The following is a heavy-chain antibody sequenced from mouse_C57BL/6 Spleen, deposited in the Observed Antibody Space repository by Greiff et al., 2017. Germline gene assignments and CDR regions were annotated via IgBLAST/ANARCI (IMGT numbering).Heavy chain of an antibody. J-gene: IGHJ2*01. CDR2: INPSTGGT. CDR3: ARRSDDGYHY. Sequence: VQLQQSGPELVKPGASVKISCKASGYSFTGYYMNWVKQSPEKSLEWIGEINPSTGGTTYNQKFKAKATLTVDKSSSTASMQLKSLTSEDSAVYYCARRSDDGYHYWGQGTTLTVSS. D-gene: IGHD2-3*01. CDR1: GYSFTGYY. V-gene: IGHV1-42*01.